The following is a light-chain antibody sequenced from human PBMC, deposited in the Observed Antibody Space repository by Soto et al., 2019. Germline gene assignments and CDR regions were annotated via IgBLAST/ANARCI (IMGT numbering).Light chain of an antibody. Sequence: QSALTQPPSVSGSPGQSATISCTGTSSDVGSYSRVSWYQQPPGTAPKLIIYDVSNRPSGVPDRFSGSKSGNTSSLTISGLQAEDEADYYCSSYTSSSPPRGFGTGTKVTVL. CDR3: SSYTSSSPPRG. V-gene: IGLV2-18*02. J-gene: IGLJ1*01. CDR2: DVS. CDR1: SSDVGSYSR.